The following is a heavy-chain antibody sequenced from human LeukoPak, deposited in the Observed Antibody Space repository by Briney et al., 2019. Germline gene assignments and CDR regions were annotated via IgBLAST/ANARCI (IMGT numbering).Heavy chain of an antibody. CDR3: ARVFSGLYFYFDS. Sequence: TGGSLRLSCAASGFTFSIYAMSWVRQAPGKGLEWVSAISGSGGSTYYADSVKGRFTISRDNAKNTLYLKMNSLRAEDTAMYYCARVFSGLYFYFDSWGQGTLVTVSS. D-gene: IGHD6-19*01. CDR2: ISGSGGST. V-gene: IGHV3-23*01. CDR1: GFTFSIYA. J-gene: IGHJ4*02.